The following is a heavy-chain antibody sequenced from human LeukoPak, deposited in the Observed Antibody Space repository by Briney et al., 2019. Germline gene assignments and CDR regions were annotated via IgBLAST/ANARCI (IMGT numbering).Heavy chain of an antibody. Sequence: GGSLRLSCAASGFTFSSYSMNWVRQAPGEGLEWVSYISSLSGTIYYADSVKGRFTISRDNAKNSLYLQMDSLRAEDTAVYYCARHGQNSGYDLGRSNNWFDPWGQGTLVTVSS. D-gene: IGHD5-12*01. CDR2: ISSLSGTI. CDR1: GFTFSSYS. J-gene: IGHJ5*02. V-gene: IGHV3-48*01. CDR3: ARHGQNSGYDLGRSNNWFDP.